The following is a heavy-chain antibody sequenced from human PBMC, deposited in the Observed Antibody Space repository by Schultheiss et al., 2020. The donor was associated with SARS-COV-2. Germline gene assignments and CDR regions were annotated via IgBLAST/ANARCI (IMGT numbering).Heavy chain of an antibody. CDR1: GFTFTLYS. CDR2: IYHSGST. J-gene: IGHJ4*02. D-gene: IGHD5-12*01. V-gene: IGHV4-34*01. CDR3: ARLIRLGGNLFDY. Sequence: GSLRLSCAASGFTFTLYSMNWVRQAPGKGLEWIGEIYHSGSTNYNPSLKSRVTISVDTSKNQFSLKLSSVTAADTAVYYCARLIRLGGNLFDYWGQGTLVTVSS.